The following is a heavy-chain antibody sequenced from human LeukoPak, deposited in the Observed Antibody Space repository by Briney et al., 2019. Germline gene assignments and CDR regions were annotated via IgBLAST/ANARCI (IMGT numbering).Heavy chain of an antibody. Sequence: ASVKVSCKASGYTFTSYGISWVRQAPGQGLEWMGWISAYNGNTNYAQKLQGRVTMTIDTSTSTAYMELRSLRSDDTAVYYCARGPRIPYYDFWSGYYPFDYWGQGTLVTVSS. V-gene: IGHV1-18*01. CDR3: ARGPRIPYYDFWSGYYPFDY. CDR2: ISAYNGNT. D-gene: IGHD3-3*01. J-gene: IGHJ4*02. CDR1: GYTFTSYG.